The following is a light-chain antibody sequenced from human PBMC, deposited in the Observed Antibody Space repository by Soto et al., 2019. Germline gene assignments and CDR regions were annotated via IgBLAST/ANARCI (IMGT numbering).Light chain of an antibody. V-gene: IGKV1-39*01. CDR3: QQTYSTPIT. J-gene: IGKJ5*01. Sequence: DIQMTQSPSSLSASVGDRVTITCRASQTISNTLNWYQQRPGKPPNLLIYASSTLQSGVPPRFRGGGSGTEFTLPISSLQPEDFATYYCQQTYSTPITFGQGTRLEIK. CDR1: QTISNT. CDR2: ASS.